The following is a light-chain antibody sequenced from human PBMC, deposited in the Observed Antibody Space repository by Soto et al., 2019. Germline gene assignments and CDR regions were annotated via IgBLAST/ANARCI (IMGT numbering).Light chain of an antibody. Sequence: QSALTQPGSVSGSPGQSITISCTGTSSDVGTYNYVSWYQLHPGKAPKLMVYEVSNRPSGVSNRFSGSKSGNTASLTISGLQAEDEADYHCSSYTSSSTYVFGTGTKGTVL. V-gene: IGLV2-14*01. CDR2: EVS. CDR3: SSYTSSSTYV. J-gene: IGLJ1*01. CDR1: SSDVGTYNY.